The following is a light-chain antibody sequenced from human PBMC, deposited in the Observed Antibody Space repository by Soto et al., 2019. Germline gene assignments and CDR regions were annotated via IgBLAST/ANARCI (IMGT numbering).Light chain of an antibody. CDR3: QQYDTSPPTT. CDR2: GAS. J-gene: IGKJ1*01. CDR1: QTISTSK. V-gene: IGKV3-20*01. Sequence: EIVVTQSPGTLSLSPGERATLSCRASQTISTSKLAWYQQKPGQAPRLLTYGASGRATGIPDRFSGSGSGTDFTLTISRLEPEDFAVYCCQQYDTSPPTTFGQWAKVEIK.